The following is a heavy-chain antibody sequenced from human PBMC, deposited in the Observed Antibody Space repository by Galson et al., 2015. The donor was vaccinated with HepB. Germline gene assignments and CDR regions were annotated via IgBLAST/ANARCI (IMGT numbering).Heavy chain of an antibody. CDR3: ARCGRDEWLVHLDS. J-gene: IGHJ4*02. V-gene: IGHV3-21*01. Sequence: SLRLSCAASGFTFSGYSMNWVRQAPGKGLEWVSSITSSSRFMYYADSVKGRFTISRDNAEKSLYLQMNSLRVDDTAVYYCARCGRDEWLVHLDSWGQGILVTVSS. D-gene: IGHD6-19*01. CDR1: GFTFSGYS. CDR2: ITSSSRFM.